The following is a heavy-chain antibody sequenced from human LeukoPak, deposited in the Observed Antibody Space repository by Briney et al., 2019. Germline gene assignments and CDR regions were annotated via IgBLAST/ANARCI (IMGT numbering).Heavy chain of an antibody. D-gene: IGHD4-17*01. CDR3: ARAYGDPSYYFDY. CDR2: IYHSEST. CDR1: GYSISSGYY. J-gene: IGHJ4*02. V-gene: IGHV4-38-2*01. Sequence: PSEPLSLTCAVSGYSISSGYYWGWIRQPPGKGLEWIGSIYHSESTYYNPSLKSRVTISVDTSKNQFSLKLSSVTAADTAVYYCARAYGDPSYYFDYWGQGTLVTVSS.